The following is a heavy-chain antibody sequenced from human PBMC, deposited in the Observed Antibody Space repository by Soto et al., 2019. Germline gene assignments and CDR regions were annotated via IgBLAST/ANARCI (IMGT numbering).Heavy chain of an antibody. CDR1: GFTFDDYA. Sequence: EVQLVESGGGLVQPGRSLRLSCAASGFTFDDYAMHWVRQAPGKGLEWVSGISWNSGSIGYADSVKGRFTISRDNAKNSLYLQMNSLRAEDTALYYCAKDNCSGGSCYLDYWGQETLVTVSS. D-gene: IGHD2-15*01. J-gene: IGHJ4*02. CDR3: AKDNCSGGSCYLDY. CDR2: ISWNSGSI. V-gene: IGHV3-9*01.